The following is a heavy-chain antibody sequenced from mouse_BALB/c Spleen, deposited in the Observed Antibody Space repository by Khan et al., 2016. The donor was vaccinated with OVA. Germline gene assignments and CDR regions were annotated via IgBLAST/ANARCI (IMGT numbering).Heavy chain of an antibody. CDR3: ARDGSRYNYAMDY. Sequence: VQLKESGPGLVKPSQSLSLTCTVTGYSITSDYAWNWIRQFPGNKLEWMGYISYSGSTNYNPALKSRISFTRDTSKNQFFLQLNSVTTEDTATYYCARDGSRYNYAMDYWGQGTSVTVSS. V-gene: IGHV3-2*02. CDR2: ISYSGST. J-gene: IGHJ4*01. CDR1: GYSITSDYA. D-gene: IGHD2-3*01.